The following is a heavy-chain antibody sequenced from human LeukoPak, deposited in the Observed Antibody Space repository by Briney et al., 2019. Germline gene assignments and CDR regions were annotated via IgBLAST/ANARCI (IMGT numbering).Heavy chain of an antibody. CDR2: MYISGST. J-gene: IGHJ5*01. CDR1: GVSITNYY. CDR3: ARDYLVGAPLDS. Sequence: ASETLSLTCTVSGVSITNYYWAWIRQPAGKGLEWIGRMYISGSTNYSPSLKSRVTISIDKSNNQFSLKLRSVTAADTAVYYCARDYLVGAPLDSWGHGTLVTVSS. V-gene: IGHV4-4*07. D-gene: IGHD1-26*01.